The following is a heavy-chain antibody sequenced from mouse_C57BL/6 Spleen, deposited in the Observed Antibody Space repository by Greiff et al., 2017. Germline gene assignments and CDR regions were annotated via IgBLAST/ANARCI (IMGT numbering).Heavy chain of an antibody. J-gene: IGHJ4*01. Sequence: VQLQQSGPELVKPGASVKISCKASGYAFSSSWMNWVKQRPGKGLEWIGRIYPGDGDTNYNGKFKGKATLTADKSSSTAYMQLSSLTSEDSAVYFCARGRDYARDYWGQGTSVTVSS. CDR3: ARGRDYARDY. CDR1: GYAFSSSW. CDR2: IYPGDGDT. D-gene: IGHD3-1*01. V-gene: IGHV1-82*01.